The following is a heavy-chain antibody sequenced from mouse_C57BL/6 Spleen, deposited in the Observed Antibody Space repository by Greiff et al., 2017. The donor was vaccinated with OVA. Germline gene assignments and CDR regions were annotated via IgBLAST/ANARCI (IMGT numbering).Heavy chain of an antibody. D-gene: IGHD2-4*01. Sequence: EVKLVESGPGLVKPSQSLSLTCSVTGYSITSGYYWNWIRQFPGNKLEWMGYISYDGSNNYNPSLKNRISITRDTSQNQFFLKLNSVTTEDTATYYCARGNDYFWFAYWGQGTLVTVSA. CDR1: GYSITSGYY. CDR2: ISYDGSN. CDR3: ARGNDYFWFAY. V-gene: IGHV3-6*01. J-gene: IGHJ3*01.